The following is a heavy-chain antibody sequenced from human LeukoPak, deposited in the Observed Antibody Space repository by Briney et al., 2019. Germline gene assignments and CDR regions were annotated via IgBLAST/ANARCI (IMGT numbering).Heavy chain of an antibody. V-gene: IGHV4-31*03. D-gene: IGHD3-16*02. CDR1: GGSISSGGYY. J-gene: IGHJ4*02. CDR3: ARFKGDYVWGSYRPYYLDY. Sequence: SQTLSLTCTVSGGSISSGGYYWSWIRQHPGKGLEWIGYIYYSGSTYYNPSLKSRVTISVDTSKNQFSLKLSSVTAADTAVYYCARFKGDYVWGSYRPYYLDYWGQGTLVTDSS. CDR2: IYYSGST.